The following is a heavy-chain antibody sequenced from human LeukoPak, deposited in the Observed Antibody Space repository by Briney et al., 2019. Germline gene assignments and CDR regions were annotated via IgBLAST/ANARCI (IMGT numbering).Heavy chain of an antibody. V-gene: IGHV4-4*07. CDR1: GGSISSYY. J-gene: IGHJ5*02. D-gene: IGHD2-2*01. Sequence: SETLSLTCTVSGGSISSYYWSWIRQPTGKGLEWIGRIYSNGSTDYNPSLKSRVSMSVDTSKNQFSLRLSSVTAADTAVYFCAREATPPLPAAMLSGFDPWGQGTLVTVSS. CDR3: AREATPPLPAAMLSGFDP. CDR2: IYSNGST.